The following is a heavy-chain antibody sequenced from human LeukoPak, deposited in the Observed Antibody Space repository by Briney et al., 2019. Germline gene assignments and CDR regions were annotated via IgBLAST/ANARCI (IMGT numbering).Heavy chain of an antibody. V-gene: IGHV4-38-2*02. CDR3: ARVSWDINYVGF. Sequence: SETLSLTCTVSGYSVTSGYYWGWIRQPPGKGLEWIGCIFHSGSSYFNSSLKSRLSILPDTYRNQFSLNLTSVTAADTAVYYCARVSWDINYVGFWGRGTLVTVSS. D-gene: IGHD1-26*01. CDR1: GYSVTSGYY. CDR2: IFHSGSS. J-gene: IGHJ4*02.